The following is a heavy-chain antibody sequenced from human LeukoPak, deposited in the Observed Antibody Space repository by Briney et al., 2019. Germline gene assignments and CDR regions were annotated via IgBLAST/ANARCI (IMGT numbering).Heavy chain of an antibody. CDR2: INWNGGST. J-gene: IGHJ4*02. Sequence: PGGSLRLSCAASGFTFDDYGMSWVRQAPGKGLEWVSNINWNGGSTGFADSVKGRFTISRDNAKNSLYLQMNSLRAEDTALYYCARDPSGHNYYFDYWGQGTLVTVSS. CDR3: ARDPSGHNYYFDY. V-gene: IGHV3-20*04. D-gene: IGHD5-12*01. CDR1: GFTFDDYG.